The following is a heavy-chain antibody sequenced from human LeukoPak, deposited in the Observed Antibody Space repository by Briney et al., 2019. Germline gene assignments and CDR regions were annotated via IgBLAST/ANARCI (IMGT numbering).Heavy chain of an antibody. J-gene: IGHJ5*02. Sequence: GASVKVSCKASGGTFSSYAISWVQQAPGQGLEWMGGIIPIFGTANYAQKFQGRVTITTDESTSTAYMELSSLRSEDTAVFYCAAYYYGSGSYRWFDPWGQGTLVTVSS. CDR1: GGTFSSYA. V-gene: IGHV1-69*05. CDR3: AAYYYGSGSYRWFDP. D-gene: IGHD3-10*01. CDR2: IIPIFGTA.